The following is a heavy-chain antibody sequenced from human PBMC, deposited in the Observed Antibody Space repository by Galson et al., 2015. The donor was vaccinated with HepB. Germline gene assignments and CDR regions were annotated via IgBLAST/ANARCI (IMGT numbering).Heavy chain of an antibody. CDR3: ARADIVATTDAFDI. D-gene: IGHD5-12*01. Sequence: SLRLSCAASGFTFSSYDMHWVRQATGKGLEWVSAIGTAGDTYYPGSVKGRFTISRENAKNSLYLQMNSLRAGDTAVYYCARADIVATTDAFDIWGQGTMVTVSS. CDR1: GFTFSSYD. J-gene: IGHJ3*02. CDR2: IGTAGDT. V-gene: IGHV3-13*01.